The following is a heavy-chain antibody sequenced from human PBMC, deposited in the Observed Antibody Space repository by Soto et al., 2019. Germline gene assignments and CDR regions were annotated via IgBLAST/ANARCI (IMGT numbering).Heavy chain of an antibody. J-gene: IGHJ6*02. CDR2: IKSKTSGGTT. D-gene: IGHD2-15*01. CDR3: TTDCSGGSCYPGASYYFYAMDV. V-gene: IGHV3-15*01. CDR1: GFTFSAAW. Sequence: GGSLRLSCAASGFTFSAAWMSWVRQAPGKGLEWVGRIKSKTSGGTTDYAAPVKGRFTISRDDSKTTLYLHMNSLKTEDTAVYYYTTDCSGGSCYPGASYYFYAMDVWGQGTTVTVSS.